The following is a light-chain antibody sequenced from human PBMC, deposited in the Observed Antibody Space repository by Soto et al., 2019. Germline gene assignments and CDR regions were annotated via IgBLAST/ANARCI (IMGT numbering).Light chain of an antibody. CDR1: RSIGAS. V-gene: IGKV1-5*03. CDR2: KAS. J-gene: IGKJ4*01. Sequence: DIQMTQSPSTLYASVGERITITCRARRSIGASLAWFQQKPGKAPNLLIYKASSLESGVPSRFSGSGSGTEFTLTISTLQPDDFATYYCQQYNSSPLTFGGGTKVEIK. CDR3: QQYNSSPLT.